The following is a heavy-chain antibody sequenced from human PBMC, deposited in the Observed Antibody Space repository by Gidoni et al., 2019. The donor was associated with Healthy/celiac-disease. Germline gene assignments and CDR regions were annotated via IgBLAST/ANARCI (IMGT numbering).Heavy chain of an antibody. V-gene: IGHV3-48*02. J-gene: IGHJ4*02. Sequence: EVLLVESGGGLVQPGGSLRLSCAASGFTFSSYSMNWVRQAPGKGLEWVSYISSSSSTIYYADSVKGRFTISRDNAKNSLYLQMNSLRDEDTAVYYCARGSALWGVDTAMVMMDYWGQGTLVTVSS. CDR1: GFTFSSYS. D-gene: IGHD5-18*01. CDR2: ISSSSSTI. CDR3: ARGSALWGVDTAMVMMDY.